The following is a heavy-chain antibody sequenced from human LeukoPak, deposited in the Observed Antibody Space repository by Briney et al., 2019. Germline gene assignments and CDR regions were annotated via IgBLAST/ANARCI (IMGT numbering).Heavy chain of an antibody. CDR1: GYTFTGYY. CDR3: ARDGDYYDSSGSLDY. J-gene: IGHJ4*02. Sequence: ASVKVSCKASGYTFTGYYMHWVRQAPGQGLEWMGRINPNSGGTNYAQKFQGRVTMTRDTPISTAYMELSRLRSDDTAVYYCARDGDYYDSSGSLDYWGQGTLVTVSS. V-gene: IGHV1-2*06. D-gene: IGHD3-22*01. CDR2: INPNSGGT.